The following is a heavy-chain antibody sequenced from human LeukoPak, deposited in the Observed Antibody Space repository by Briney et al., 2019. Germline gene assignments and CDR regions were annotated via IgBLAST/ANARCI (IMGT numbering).Heavy chain of an antibody. V-gene: IGHV1-2*02. CDR3: ARGLEWLTRRHTWFDP. CDR2: INPNSGGT. Sequence: ASVKVSCKASGYTFIGHYMHWVRQAPGQGLEWMGWINPNSGGTKYAQKFQGRVTMTTDTSTRTAYMELRSLRSDDTAVYYCARGLEWLTRRHTWFDPWGQGTLVTVSS. D-gene: IGHD3-3*01. CDR1: GYTFIGHY. J-gene: IGHJ5*02.